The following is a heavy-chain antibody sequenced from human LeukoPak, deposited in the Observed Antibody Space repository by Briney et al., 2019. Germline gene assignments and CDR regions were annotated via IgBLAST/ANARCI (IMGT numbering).Heavy chain of an antibody. Sequence: GVSLRLSCAASGFTFSTYAMSWVRQAPGKGLEWVSTFTGGEGITHYADSVEGRFTISRDNSKNTLYLQMNSLRVEDTAVYYCAKDMGRGWCYFDYWGQGTLVTVSS. CDR3: AKDMGRGWCYFDY. V-gene: IGHV3-23*01. CDR2: FTGGEGIT. D-gene: IGHD6-19*01. J-gene: IGHJ4*02. CDR1: GFTFSTYA.